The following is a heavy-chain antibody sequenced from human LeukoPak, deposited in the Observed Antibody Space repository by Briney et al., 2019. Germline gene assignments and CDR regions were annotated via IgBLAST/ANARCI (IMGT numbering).Heavy chain of an antibody. CDR2: IYHSGST. D-gene: IGHD3-22*01. V-gene: IGHV4-30-2*01. J-gene: IGHJ3*02. CDR3: ARDTYYYDSSGYSGMRAFDI. CDR1: GGSISSGDYY. Sequence: SETLSLTCTVSGGSISSGDYYWSWIRQPPGKGLEWIGYIYHSGSTYYNPSLKSRVTITIDRSKNQFSLKLSSVTAADTAVYYCARDTYYYDSSGYSGMRAFDIWGQGTMVTVSS.